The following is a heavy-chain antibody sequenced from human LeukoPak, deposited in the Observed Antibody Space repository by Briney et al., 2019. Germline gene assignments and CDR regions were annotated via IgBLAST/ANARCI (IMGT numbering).Heavy chain of an antibody. CDR3: ARSVPDYTRFDF. Sequence: PGGSLRLSCVGSGFTFSDYAMNWVRQAPGKGLEWVSTFKTNYNQVYYAESVRGRFTISTDNSKNTAYLQMNSLRVEDTALYYCARSVPDYTRFDFWGQGALVTVSS. J-gene: IGHJ4*02. D-gene: IGHD4-11*01. CDR2: FKTNYNQV. V-gene: IGHV3-23*05. CDR1: GFTFSDYA.